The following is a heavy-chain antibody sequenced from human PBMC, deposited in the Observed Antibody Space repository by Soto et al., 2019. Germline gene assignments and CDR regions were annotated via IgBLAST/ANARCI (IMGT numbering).Heavy chain of an antibody. J-gene: IGHJ6*03. CDR1: GDRFTDYY. Sequence: QVQLVQSGAEVEEPGASVTVSCRASGDRFTDYYMHWVRRAPGQGLEWMGWINPNSGVTKYAQKFQGWVTMTRDTSIRTVYMQLSRLRFDDTAIYYCARESGGATATLDYYYFYMDVWGTGTTVTVSS. D-gene: IGHD5-12*01. V-gene: IGHV1-2*04. CDR3: ARESGGATATLDYYYFYMDV. CDR2: INPNSGVT.